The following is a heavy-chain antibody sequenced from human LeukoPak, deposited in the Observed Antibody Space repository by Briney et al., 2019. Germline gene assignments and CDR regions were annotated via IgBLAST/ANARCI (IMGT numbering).Heavy chain of an antibody. CDR2: IYSGGST. Sequence: PGGSLRLSCAASGFTVSNSYMSWARQAPGKGLEWVSVIYSGGSTYYADSVKGRFTISRDNSKNTLYLQMNSLRAEDTAVYYCARVFMASFDYWGQGTLVTVSS. D-gene: IGHD3-10*01. CDR1: GFTVSNSY. V-gene: IGHV3-66*01. CDR3: ARVFMASFDY. J-gene: IGHJ4*02.